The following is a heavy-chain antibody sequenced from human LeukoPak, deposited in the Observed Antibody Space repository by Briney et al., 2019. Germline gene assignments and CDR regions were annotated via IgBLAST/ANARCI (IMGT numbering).Heavy chain of an antibody. CDR1: GGSISGYY. Sequence: SETLSLTCTVSGGSISGYYWSWIRQPPGKGLEWIGYIYYSGSTNYNPSLNSRLTISVDMSKNQFSLKLSSVTAADTAVYYCARVHRSYNYASGSYYGYAFDIWGQGTMVTVSS. J-gene: IGHJ3*02. D-gene: IGHD3-10*01. CDR2: IYYSGST. V-gene: IGHV4-59*01. CDR3: ARVHRSYNYASGSYYGYAFDI.